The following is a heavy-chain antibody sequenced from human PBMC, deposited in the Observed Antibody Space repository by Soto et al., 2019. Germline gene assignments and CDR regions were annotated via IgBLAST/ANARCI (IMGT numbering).Heavy chain of an antibody. V-gene: IGHV3-23*01. J-gene: IGHJ3*01. D-gene: IGHD3-22*01. Sequence: VGSLRLSCAASGFTFSDYAMTWVRQAPGKGLEWVSSISDSGSTTYYADSVKGRFTVSRDNSNNTLYLQMNTLSAEDTAVYYCAKHQIALIVVKIYFGAWGQGTTVTVSS. CDR3: AKHQIALIVVKIYFGA. CDR2: ISDSGSTT. CDR1: GFTFSDYA.